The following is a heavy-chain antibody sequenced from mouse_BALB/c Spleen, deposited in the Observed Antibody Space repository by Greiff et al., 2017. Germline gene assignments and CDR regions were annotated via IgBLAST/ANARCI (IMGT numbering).Heavy chain of an antibody. Sequence: EVQGVESGPGLVKPSQSLSLTCTVTGYSITSDYAWNWIRQFPGNKLEWMGYISYSGSTSYNPSLKSRISITRDTSKNQFFLQLNSVTTEDTATYYCARFHDGYYGSAMDYWGQGTSVTVSS. CDR1: GYSITSDYA. CDR3: ARFHDGYYGSAMDY. V-gene: IGHV3-2*02. CDR2: ISYSGST. D-gene: IGHD2-3*01. J-gene: IGHJ4*01.